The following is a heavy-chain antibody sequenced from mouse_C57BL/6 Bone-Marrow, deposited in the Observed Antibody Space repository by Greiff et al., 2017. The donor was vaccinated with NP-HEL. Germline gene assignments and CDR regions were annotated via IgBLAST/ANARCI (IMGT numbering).Heavy chain of an antibody. D-gene: IGHD2-3*01. V-gene: IGHV1-82*01. CDR2: IYPGDGDT. Sequence: VQGVESGPELVKPGASVKISCKASGYAFSSSWMNWVKQRPGKGLEWIGRIYPGDGDTNYNGKFKGKATLTADKSSSTAYMQLSSLTSEDSAVYFCASRNDGYYGDYWGQGTTLTVSS. CDR3: ASRNDGYYGDY. J-gene: IGHJ2*01. CDR1: GYAFSSSW.